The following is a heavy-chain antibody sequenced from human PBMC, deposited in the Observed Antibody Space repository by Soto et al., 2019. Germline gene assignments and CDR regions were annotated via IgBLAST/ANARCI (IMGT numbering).Heavy chain of an antibody. D-gene: IGHD3-22*01. CDR3: ARRVADYYDPWVFDY. CDR2: TRNKANSYTT. Sequence: GSLRLSCAASGFTFSDHYMDWVRQAPGKGLEWVGRTRNKANSYTTEYAASVKGRFTISRDDSKNSLYLQMNSLKTEDTAVYYCARRVADYYDPWVFDYWGQGTLVTVSS. V-gene: IGHV3-72*01. J-gene: IGHJ4*02. CDR1: GFTFSDHY.